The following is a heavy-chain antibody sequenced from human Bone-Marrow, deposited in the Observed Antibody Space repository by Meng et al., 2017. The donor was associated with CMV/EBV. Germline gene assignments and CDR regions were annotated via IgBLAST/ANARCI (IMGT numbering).Heavy chain of an antibody. CDR1: GDSVSSDSVA. V-gene: IGHV6-1*01. J-gene: IGHJ4*02. D-gene: IGHD3-16*01. Sequence: ISGDSVSSDSVAWNWIRQSPSRGREWLGRTYYMSKWYNDYAVSAKSRITINPDTSKNQFSLQLNSVTPEDTAVYYCARWGHQRHVFDYWGQGTLVTVSS. CDR3: ARWGHQRHVFDY. CDR2: TYYMSKWYN.